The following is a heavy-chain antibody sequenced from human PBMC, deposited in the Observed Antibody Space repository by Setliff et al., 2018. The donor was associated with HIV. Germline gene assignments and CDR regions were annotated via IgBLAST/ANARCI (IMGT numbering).Heavy chain of an antibody. CDR1: GGSISSDDYY. CDR2: ITYSGSA. D-gene: IGHD2-8*02. CDR3: ARDTGVNVAPDGRGYHTFDF. V-gene: IGHV4-30-4*08. Sequence: SETLSLTCTVSGGSISSDDYYWNWIRQPPGKGLEWIGYITYSGSAYYNPSLKSRVTISIDTSNNQISLRLSSVTAADTAVYYCARDTGVNVAPDGRGYHTFDFWGRGTMVTVSS. J-gene: IGHJ3*01.